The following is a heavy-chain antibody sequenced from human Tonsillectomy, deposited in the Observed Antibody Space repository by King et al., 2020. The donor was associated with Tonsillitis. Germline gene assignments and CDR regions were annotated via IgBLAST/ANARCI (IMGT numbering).Heavy chain of an antibody. CDR2: ISDSGGST. CDR1: GFTFSNYA. J-gene: IGHJ6*02. D-gene: IGHD2-2*01. V-gene: IGHV3-23*04. Sequence: VQLVESGGGLVQPGGSLRLSCAASGFTFSNYAMSWVRQAPGKGLEWVSAISDSGGSTYYADSVKGRFTISRGNSKNTLYLQMNSLGVADTAVYYCAGLDVLVPSAKGSISRYYYGVDVWGQGTTVTVSS. CDR3: AGLDVLVPSAKGSISRYYYGVDV.